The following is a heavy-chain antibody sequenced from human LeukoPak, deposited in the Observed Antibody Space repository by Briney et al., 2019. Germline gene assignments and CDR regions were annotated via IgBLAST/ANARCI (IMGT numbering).Heavy chain of an antibody. CDR2: IWYDGSNK. CDR3: ARDVFTTYDTGGGYFDY. Sequence: GGSLRLSCVVSGFTFSSYGMHWVRQASGKGLEWVALIWYDGSNKYYADSVKGRFTISRDNSKNTLYLQMNSLRADDTAVYYCARDVFTTYDTGGGYFDYWGQGTLVTVSS. J-gene: IGHJ4*02. V-gene: IGHV3-33*01. CDR1: GFTFSSYG. D-gene: IGHD3-22*01.